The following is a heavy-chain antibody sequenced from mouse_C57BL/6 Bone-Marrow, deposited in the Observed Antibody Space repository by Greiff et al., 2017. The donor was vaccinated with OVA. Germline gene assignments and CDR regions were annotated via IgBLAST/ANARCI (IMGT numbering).Heavy chain of an antibody. CDR3: ARGYGNYENPAMDY. J-gene: IGHJ4*01. CDR2: IYPRDGST. Sequence: VKLMESDAELVKPGASVKISCKVSGYTFTDHTIHWMKQRPEQGLEWIGYIYPRDGSTKYNEKFKGKATLTADKSSSTAYMQLNSLTSEDSAVYFCARGYGNYENPAMDYWGQGTSVTVSS. CDR1: GYTFTDHT. D-gene: IGHD2-10*02. V-gene: IGHV1-78*01.